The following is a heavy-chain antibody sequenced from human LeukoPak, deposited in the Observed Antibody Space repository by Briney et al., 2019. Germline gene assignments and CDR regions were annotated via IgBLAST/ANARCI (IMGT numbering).Heavy chain of an antibody. V-gene: IGHV1-69*13. CDR2: IVPIFGKA. Sequence: SVKVSCKASGGTFSSYAISWVRQAPGQGLEWMGGIVPIFGKANNAQKFQGRVTITADESTSTAYMELSGLRSEDTAVYYCARMTYYYDSSGYYSPYYYYMDVWGKGTTVTVSS. CDR1: GGTFSSYA. J-gene: IGHJ6*03. D-gene: IGHD3-22*01. CDR3: ARMTYYYDSSGYYSPYYYYMDV.